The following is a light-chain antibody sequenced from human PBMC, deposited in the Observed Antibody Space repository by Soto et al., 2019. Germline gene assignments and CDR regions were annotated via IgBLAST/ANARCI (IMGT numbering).Light chain of an antibody. J-gene: IGKJ1*01. Sequence: DIQMTQSPSTLSASVGDRVTITCRASQSISSWLAWYQQKPGKAPKFLIYDASSLESGVPSRFSGSGSGTEFTLTISNLQPDDFATYYCQQSSTTPWTFGQGIKVDIK. CDR1: QSISSW. V-gene: IGKV1-5*01. CDR3: QQSSTTPWT. CDR2: DAS.